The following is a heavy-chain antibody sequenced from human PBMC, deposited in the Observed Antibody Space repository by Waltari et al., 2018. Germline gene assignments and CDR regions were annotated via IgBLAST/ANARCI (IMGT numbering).Heavy chain of an antibody. Sequence: EVQLVETGGGLIQPGGSLKLSCAASGFTVSNNYMNWVRQTPGKGLEWVSIIYSGGSTFYADSVRGRFTISRDNSKNTLYLQMNGLRADDTAVYYCATGGLGGAFDIWGQGTMVTVSS. CDR3: ATGGLGGAFDI. V-gene: IGHV3-53*02. J-gene: IGHJ3*02. D-gene: IGHD1-26*01. CDR1: GFTVSNNY. CDR2: IYSGGST.